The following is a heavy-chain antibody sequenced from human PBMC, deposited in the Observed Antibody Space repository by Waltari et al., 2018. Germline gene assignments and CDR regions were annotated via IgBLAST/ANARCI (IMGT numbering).Heavy chain of an antibody. CDR3: ARKGGRVYAYGPFYFDS. Sequence: EVQLLEAGGDLVQPGGSLRLSCAASGFTFSDYWMQWVRQAPGKGLVLVSRITGDGRGITYSDSVHVPFTLLRDNTKNTVDLQLNSRRADDTAVYYCARKGGRVYAYGPFYFDSWGRGTLVTVSS. CDR1: GFTFSDYW. V-gene: IGHV3-74*01. J-gene: IGHJ4*02. CDR2: ITGDGRGI. D-gene: IGHD5-18*01.